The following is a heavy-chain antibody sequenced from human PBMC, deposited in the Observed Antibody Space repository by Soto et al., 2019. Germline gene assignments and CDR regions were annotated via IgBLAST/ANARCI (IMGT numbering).Heavy chain of an antibody. V-gene: IGHV3-33*01. J-gene: IGHJ5*02. CDR1: GFTFSTYG. Sequence: QVQLVESGGGVVQPGRSLRLSCAASGFTFSTYGLHWVRQAPGKGLEWVAVVWLDGSNKYYADSVKGRFTISRDNSKNTLYLQMNSLRAEDTAVYYCARGGSSSWYLHWFDPWGQGTLVTVSS. CDR2: VWLDGSNK. CDR3: ARGGSSSWYLHWFDP. D-gene: IGHD6-13*01.